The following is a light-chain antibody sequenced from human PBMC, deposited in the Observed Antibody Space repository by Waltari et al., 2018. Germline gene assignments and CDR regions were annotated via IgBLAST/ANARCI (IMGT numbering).Light chain of an antibody. J-gene: IGLJ1*01. V-gene: IGLV2-14*03. CDR1: SSDVGGYNY. Sequence: QSALTQPASVSGSPGQSIPIPCPGTSSDVGGYNYVSWYQQHPGKAPKFMIYDVSNRPSGVSNRFSGSKSGNTASLTISGLQAEDEADYYCSSYTSSYTYVFGTGTKVTVL. CDR3: SSYTSSYTYV. CDR2: DVS.